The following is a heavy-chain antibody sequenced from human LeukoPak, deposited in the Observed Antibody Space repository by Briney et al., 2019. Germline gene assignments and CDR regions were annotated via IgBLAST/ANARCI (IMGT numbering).Heavy chain of an antibody. CDR3: AKDMKTGSYSNQAAFDI. CDR1: GFTFSSYS. V-gene: IGHV3-9*01. D-gene: IGHD3-10*01. Sequence: GGSLRLSCAASGFTFSSYSMNWVRQAPGKGLEWVSGISWNSGSIGYADSVKGRFTISRDNAKNSLYLQMNSLRAEDTALYYCAKDMKTGSYSNQAAFDIWGQGTMVTVSS. J-gene: IGHJ3*02. CDR2: ISWNSGSI.